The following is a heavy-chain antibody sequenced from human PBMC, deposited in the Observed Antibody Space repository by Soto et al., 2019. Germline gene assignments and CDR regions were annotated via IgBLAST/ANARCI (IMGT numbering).Heavy chain of an antibody. D-gene: IGHD3-10*01. CDR2: ISYDGSNK. J-gene: IGHJ5*02. V-gene: IGHV3-30-3*01. CDR3: ARDSLPFAEYKNWFDP. CDR1: GFTFSSYA. Sequence: GGSLRLSCAASGFTFSSYAMHWVRQAPGKGLEWVAVISYDGSNKYYADSVKGRFTISRDNSKNTLYLQMNSLRAEDTAVYYCARDSLPFAEYKNWFDPWGQGTLVTVSS.